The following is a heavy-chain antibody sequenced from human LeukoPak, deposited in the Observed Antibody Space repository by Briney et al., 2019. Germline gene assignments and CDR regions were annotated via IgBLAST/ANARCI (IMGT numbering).Heavy chain of an antibody. CDR3: ATSKSSSGWYWDY. J-gene: IGHJ4*02. CDR1: DGSISSYY. Sequence: KPSETLSLTCTVSDGSISSYYWSWIRQPAGKGLEWIGRIYTSGSTNYNPSFKSRVTMSVDTSKNQFSLKLSSVTAADTAVYYCATSKSSSGWYWDYWGQGTLVTVSS. V-gene: IGHV4-4*07. CDR2: IYTSGST. D-gene: IGHD6-19*01.